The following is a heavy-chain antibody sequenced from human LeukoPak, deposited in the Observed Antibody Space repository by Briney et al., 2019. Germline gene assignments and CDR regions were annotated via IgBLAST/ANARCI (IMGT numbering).Heavy chain of an antibody. Sequence: PSETLSLTCTVSGGSISSYYWSWIRQPAGKGLEWIGRIYTSGSTNYNPSLKSRVTMSVDTSKNQFSLKLSSVTAADTAVYYCARGTDQNYYYDSSGYSNWFDPWGQGTLVTVSS. CDR2: IYTSGST. CDR3: ARGTDQNYYYDSSGYSNWFDP. D-gene: IGHD3-22*01. J-gene: IGHJ5*02. CDR1: GGSISSYY. V-gene: IGHV4-4*07.